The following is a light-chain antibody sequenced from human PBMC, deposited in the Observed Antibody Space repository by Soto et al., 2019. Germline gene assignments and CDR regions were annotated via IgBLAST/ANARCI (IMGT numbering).Light chain of an antibody. J-gene: IGLJ2*01. Sequence: QSVLTQPPSVSGSPGQSVTISCTGTSSDVGSYNRVSWYQQPPGTAPKLMIYEVRNRPSGVPDRFSGSKSGNTASLTISWPQAEDDADYYCSSYTSGSPLVFGGGTKLTVL. CDR3: SSYTSGSPLV. CDR2: EVR. V-gene: IGLV2-18*02. CDR1: SSDVGSYNR.